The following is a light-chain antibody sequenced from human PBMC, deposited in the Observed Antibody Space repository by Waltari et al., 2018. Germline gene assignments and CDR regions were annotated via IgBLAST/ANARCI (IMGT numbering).Light chain of an antibody. CDR3: QQYGSSRYT. V-gene: IGKV3-20*01. Sequence: EIVFTQYPGTLYLSPGARATLPCRASQSVSSSYLAWYQQKPGQAPRHLIYGASSRATGIPDRFSGSGSGTDFTLTISRLEPEDFAVYYCQQYGSSRYTFGQGTKLEIK. CDR2: GAS. CDR1: QSVSSSY. J-gene: IGKJ2*01.